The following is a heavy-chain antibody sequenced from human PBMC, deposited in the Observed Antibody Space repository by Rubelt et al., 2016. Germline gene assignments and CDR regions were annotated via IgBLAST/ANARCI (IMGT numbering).Heavy chain of an antibody. D-gene: IGHD2-2*01. CDR1: GFSLSTSGVG. Sequence: QITLKESGPTLVKPTQTLTLTCTFSGFSLSTSGVGVGWIRQPPGKALEWLALIYWDEDKRYSPSLKSMITITKDTSKNQVVLTMTNMDPWDTATYYCAHRLRRYQFDYWGQGTLVTVSS. CDR3: AHRLRRYQFDY. J-gene: IGHJ4*02. CDR2: IYWDEDK. V-gene: IGHV2-5*02.